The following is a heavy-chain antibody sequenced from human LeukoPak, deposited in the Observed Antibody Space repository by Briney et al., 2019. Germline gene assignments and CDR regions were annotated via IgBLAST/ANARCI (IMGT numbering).Heavy chain of an antibody. V-gene: IGHV4-30-4*08. Sequence: SETLSLTCTVSGGSISSGDYYWSWIRQPPGKGLEWIGYIYYSGSTYYNPSLKSRVTISVDTSKNQFSLKLSSVTAADTAVYYCASLAARLPFDYWGQGTLVTVSS. J-gene: IGHJ4*02. CDR2: IYYSGST. D-gene: IGHD6-13*01. CDR1: GGSISSGDYY. CDR3: ASLAARLPFDY.